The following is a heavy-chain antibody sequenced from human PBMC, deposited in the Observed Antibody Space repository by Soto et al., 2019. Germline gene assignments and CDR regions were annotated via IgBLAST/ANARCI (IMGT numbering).Heavy chain of an antibody. Sequence: PGGSLRLSCAASGFTFSSYAMHWVRQAPGKGLEWVAVISYDGSNKYYADSVKGRFTISRDNSKNTLYLQMNSLRAGDTAVYYCARGWAEGLWGQGTLVTVSS. V-gene: IGHV3-30-3*01. CDR2: ISYDGSNK. CDR3: ARGWAEGL. J-gene: IGHJ4*02. D-gene: IGHD1-26*01. CDR1: GFTFSSYA.